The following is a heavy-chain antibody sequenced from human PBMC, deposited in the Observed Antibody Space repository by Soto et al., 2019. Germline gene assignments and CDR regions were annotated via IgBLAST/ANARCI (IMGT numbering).Heavy chain of an antibody. J-gene: IGHJ3*02. CDR3: ARSLGYCSSTSCYPGIDAFDI. Sequence: ASVKVSCKASGDTFNFYTINWVRQAPGQGLQWMGRINPILSMSNYAPRFQGRVTMTADKSTSTAYMELSSLRSEDTAVYYCARSLGYCSSTSCYPGIDAFDIWGQGTMVTVSS. V-gene: IGHV1-69*02. D-gene: IGHD2-2*01. CDR1: GDTFNFYT. CDR2: INPILSMS.